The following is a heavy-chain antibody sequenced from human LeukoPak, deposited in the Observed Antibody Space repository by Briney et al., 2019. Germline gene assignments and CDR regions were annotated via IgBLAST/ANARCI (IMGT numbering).Heavy chain of an antibody. J-gene: IGHJ5*02. Sequence: ASVKVSCKASGYTFTNYGISWVRQAPGQGLEWMGWTNIYNGNTDYAQTLRGRVTMTTDTSTSTAYMELRSLRSDDTAVYYCARITYDFWSGYYMPDDPWGQGTLVTVSS. CDR2: TNIYNGNT. V-gene: IGHV1-18*01. CDR1: GYTFTNYG. CDR3: ARITYDFWSGYYMPDDP. D-gene: IGHD3-3*01.